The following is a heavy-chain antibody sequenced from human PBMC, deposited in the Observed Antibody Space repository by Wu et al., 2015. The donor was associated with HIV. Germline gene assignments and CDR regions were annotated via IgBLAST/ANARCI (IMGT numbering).Heavy chain of an antibody. CDR3: ARQKVVVAAPGDHYMDV. J-gene: IGHJ6*03. V-gene: IGHV1-69*12. CDR1: GGTFSSYA. CDR2: IIPIFGTA. D-gene: IGHD2-15*01. Sequence: QVQLVQSGAEVKKPGSSVKVSCKASGGTFSSYAISWVRQAPGQGLEWMGGIIPIFGTANYAQKFQGRVTITADESTSTAYMELSSLRSEDTAVYYCARQKVVVAAPGDHYMDVWGKGTTVTVSS.